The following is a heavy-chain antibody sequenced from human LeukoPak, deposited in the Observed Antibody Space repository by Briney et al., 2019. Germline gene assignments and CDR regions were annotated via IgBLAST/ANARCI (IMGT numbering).Heavy chain of an antibody. CDR1: GYTFTGHY. Sequence: RASVKVSCKASGYTFTGHYMHWVRQAPGQGLEWMGWINPNSGGTNYAQKFQGRVTMTRDTSISTAYMELSRLRSDDTAVYYCAADIVVVPAAINDYWGQGTLVTVSS. CDR3: AADIVVVPAAINDY. CDR2: INPNSGGT. D-gene: IGHD2-2*02. J-gene: IGHJ4*02. V-gene: IGHV1-2*02.